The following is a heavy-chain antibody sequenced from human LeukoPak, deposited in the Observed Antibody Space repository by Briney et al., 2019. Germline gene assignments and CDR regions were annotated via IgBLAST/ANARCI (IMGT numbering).Heavy chain of an antibody. CDR2: ISWNSGSI. Sequence: GGSLRLSCAASGFTFDDYAMHWVRQAPGKGLEWVSGISWNSGSIGYADSVKGRLTISRDNAKNSLYLQMNSLRAEDTALYYCAKADSSSWYAYLGYFDYWGQGTLVTVSS. CDR1: GFTFDDYA. D-gene: IGHD6-13*01. J-gene: IGHJ4*02. V-gene: IGHV3-9*01. CDR3: AKADSSSWYAYLGYFDY.